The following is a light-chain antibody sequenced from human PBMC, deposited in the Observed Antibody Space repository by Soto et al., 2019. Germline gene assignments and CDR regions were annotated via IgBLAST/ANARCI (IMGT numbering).Light chain of an antibody. J-gene: IGKJ5*01. V-gene: IGKV3-11*01. CDR1: QMVSSY. CDR2: DAS. Sequence: EILLTKSPGTLSLSPEERATLSCRASQMVSSYLAWYQQKPGQAPRLLIYDASNRATGIPDRFSGSGSGTDFTLTISRLEPEDFAVYSCQLRSNWRITFCQGRRLEIK. CDR3: QLRSNWRIT.